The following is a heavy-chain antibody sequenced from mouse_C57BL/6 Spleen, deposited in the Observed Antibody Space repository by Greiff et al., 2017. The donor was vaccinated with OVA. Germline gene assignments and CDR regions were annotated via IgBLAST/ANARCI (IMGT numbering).Heavy chain of an antibody. CDR2: LDPSDSDT. D-gene: IGHD3-2*02. CDR3: ARLGPSRLYAMDY. Sequence: VQLQQPGAELVMPGASVKLSCKASGYTFTSYWMHWVKQRPGQGLEWIGELDPSDSDTNYTQKFTGKSTLTVDKSTSTAYMQLSSLTSEDSAVYYCARLGPSRLYAMDYWGQGTSVTVSS. CDR1: GYTFTSYW. V-gene: IGHV1-69*01. J-gene: IGHJ4*01.